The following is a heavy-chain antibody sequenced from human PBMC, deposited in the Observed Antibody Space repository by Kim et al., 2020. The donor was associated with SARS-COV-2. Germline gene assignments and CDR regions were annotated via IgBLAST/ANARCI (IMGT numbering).Heavy chain of an antibody. Sequence: SETLSLTCTVSGGSISSYYWSWIRQPPGKGLEWIGYIYYSGSTNYNPSLKSRVTISVDTSKNQFSLKLSSVTAADTAVYYCARAGIDCSSTSCYLDYYYYGMDVWGQGTTVTVSS. J-gene: IGHJ6*02. CDR2: IYYSGST. V-gene: IGHV4-59*01. D-gene: IGHD2-2*01. CDR3: ARAGIDCSSTSCYLDYYYYGMDV. CDR1: GGSISSYY.